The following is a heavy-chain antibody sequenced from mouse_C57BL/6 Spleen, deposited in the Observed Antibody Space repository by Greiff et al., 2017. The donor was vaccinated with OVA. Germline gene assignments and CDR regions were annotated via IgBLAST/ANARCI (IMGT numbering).Heavy chain of an antibody. D-gene: IGHD1-1*01. CDR2: IYPGDGDT. CDR3: ARKNPEPFITTVVAYYFDY. J-gene: IGHJ2*01. V-gene: IGHV1-80*01. CDR1: GYAFSSYW. Sequence: QVQLKESGAELVKPGASVKISCKASGYAFSSYWMNWVKQRPGKGLEWIGQIYPGDGDTNYNGKFKGKATLTADKSSSTAYMQLSSLTSEDSAVYFCARKNPEPFITTVVAYYFDYWGQGTTLTVSS.